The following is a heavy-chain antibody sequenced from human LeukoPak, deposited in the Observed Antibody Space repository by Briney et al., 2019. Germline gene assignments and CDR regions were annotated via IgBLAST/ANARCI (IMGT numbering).Heavy chain of an antibody. CDR3: DGADF. Sequence: GGSLRLSCAASGFTFSTYSMSWVRQAPRKGLEWVSVIYPSGGTTYYADSVKGRFTISRDNSKNALYLQMNSLRVEDTAVYYCDGADFWGQGTLVAVSS. D-gene: IGHD5-24*01. V-gene: IGHV3-23*01. CDR1: GFTFSTYS. J-gene: IGHJ4*02. CDR2: IYPSGGTT.